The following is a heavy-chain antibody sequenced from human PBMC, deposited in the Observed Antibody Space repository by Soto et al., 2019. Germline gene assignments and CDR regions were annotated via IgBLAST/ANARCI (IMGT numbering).Heavy chain of an antibody. J-gene: IGHJ6*02. V-gene: IGHV3-48*03. Sequence: GSLRLSCAASGFTFSSYEMNWVRQAPGKGLEWVSYISSSGSTIYYADSVKGRFTISRDNAKNSLYLQMSSLRAEDTAVYYCASWQLLMAPYGMDVWGQGTTVTVSS. CDR2: ISSSGSTI. CDR3: ASWQLLMAPYGMDV. CDR1: GFTFSSYE. D-gene: IGHD2-8*01.